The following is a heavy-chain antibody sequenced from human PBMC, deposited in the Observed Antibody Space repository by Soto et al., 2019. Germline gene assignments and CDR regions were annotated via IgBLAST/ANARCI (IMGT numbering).Heavy chain of an antibody. V-gene: IGHV4-59*01. CDR3: ARASRHCRGGSCNYAIDY. J-gene: IGHJ4*02. CDR1: GGSISSFY. CDR2: IYYSGST. Sequence: QVQLQESGPGLVKASETLSLTCSVSGGSISSFYWSWIRQPPGKGLEWIGYIYYSGSTNYNPSLKSRVTISVDTSKNQFSLKLTSVTAADTAVYSCARASRHCRGGSCNYAIDYWGQGTLVTVSS. D-gene: IGHD2-15*01.